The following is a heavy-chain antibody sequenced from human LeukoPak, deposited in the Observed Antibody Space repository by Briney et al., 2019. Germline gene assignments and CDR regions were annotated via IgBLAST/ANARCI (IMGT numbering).Heavy chain of an antibody. Sequence: GGSLRLSCAASGFTFDDYGMSGVRQAPGKGLEWVSGINWNGGSTGYADSVKGRFTISRDNAKNSLYLQMNCLRAEDTALYYCARGRRGRYYFDYWGQGTLVTVSS. CDR2: INWNGGST. J-gene: IGHJ4*02. V-gene: IGHV3-20*04. CDR3: ARGRRGRYYFDY. CDR1: GFTFDDYG.